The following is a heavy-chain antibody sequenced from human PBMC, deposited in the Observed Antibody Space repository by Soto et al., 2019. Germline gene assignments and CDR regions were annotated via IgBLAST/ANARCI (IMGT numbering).Heavy chain of an antibody. CDR2: ICNDGSNK. Sequence: PGGSLRLSCAASGFTFSSYAMHWVRQAPGKGLEWVAVICNDGSNKYYADSVKGRFTISRDNAKNTLYLQMNSLRAEDTAVYYCARDSRIAARSLDYWGQGPLVTVSS. CDR3: ARDSRIAARSLDY. CDR1: GFTFSSYA. V-gene: IGHV3-30-3*01. D-gene: IGHD6-6*01. J-gene: IGHJ4*02.